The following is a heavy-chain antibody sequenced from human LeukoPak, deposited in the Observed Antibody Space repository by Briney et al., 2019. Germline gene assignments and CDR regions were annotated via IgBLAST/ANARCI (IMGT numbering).Heavy chain of an antibody. J-gene: IGHJ4*02. Sequence: ASVKVSCKASGYTFTSYDINWVRQATGQGLEWLGWMNPNSGNTGYAQKFQGRVTLTRNTSISTAYMELSSLRSEDTAVYYCARGPDSSGYSPDYWGQGTLVTVSS. CDR2: MNPNSGNT. CDR1: GYTFTSYD. CDR3: ARGPDSSGYSPDY. V-gene: IGHV1-8*01. D-gene: IGHD3-22*01.